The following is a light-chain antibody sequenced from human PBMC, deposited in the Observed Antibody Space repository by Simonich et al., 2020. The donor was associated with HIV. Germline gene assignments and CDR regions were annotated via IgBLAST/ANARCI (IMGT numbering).Light chain of an antibody. V-gene: IGLV3-21*01. CDR2: DDN. Sequence: SSVLTQPPSVSVAPGQTASITCGGTNIGSTSFHWYQQRPGQAPVLVIYDDNDRPAGIPLRCSGSKSGNTATMTISRVEAGDEADYDCQAWDSSSWVFGGGTKLTVL. CDR3: QAWDSSSWV. CDR1: NIGSTS. J-gene: IGLJ3*02.